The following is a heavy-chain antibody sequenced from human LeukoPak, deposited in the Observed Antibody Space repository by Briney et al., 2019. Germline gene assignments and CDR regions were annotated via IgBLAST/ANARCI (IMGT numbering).Heavy chain of an antibody. CDR2: ISTSSSYI. CDR3: ARASSSWYYFDY. D-gene: IGHD6-13*01. CDR1: GFIFSSYS. V-gene: IGHV3-21*01. J-gene: IGHJ4*02. Sequence: GGSLRLSCAASGFIFSSYSMNWVRQAPGEGLEWVSFISTSSSYIYYADSVKGRFTISRDNAKNSLYLQMNSLRAEDTAVYYCARASSSWYYFDYWGQGTLVTVSS.